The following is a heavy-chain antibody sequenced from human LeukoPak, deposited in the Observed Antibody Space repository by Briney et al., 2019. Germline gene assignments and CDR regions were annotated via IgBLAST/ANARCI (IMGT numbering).Heavy chain of an antibody. Sequence: SETLSLTCTVSGGSISSYYWSWIRQPPGKRLEWIGYIYYSGSTNYNPSLKSRVTISVDTSKNQFSLKLSSVTAADTAVYYCASVQILTGNTAEPFDYWGQGTLVTVSS. D-gene: IGHD3-9*01. V-gene: IGHV4-59*01. CDR1: GGSISSYY. CDR2: IYYSGST. J-gene: IGHJ4*02. CDR3: ASVQILTGNTAEPFDY.